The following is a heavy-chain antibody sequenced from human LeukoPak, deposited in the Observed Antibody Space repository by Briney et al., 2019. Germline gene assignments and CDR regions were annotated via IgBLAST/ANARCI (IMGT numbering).Heavy chain of an antibody. Sequence: PSETLSLTCSVSGGSVSTTSFYWVWSRQPPGKGLEWIGSLYNTGRTYYNPSLQGRVTISVDTSNNQFSLKLNSVTVADTAVYFCVRRRKDYSWGSYSDFDYWGQGTLVTVSS. V-gene: IGHV4-39*01. D-gene: IGHD3-16*01. J-gene: IGHJ4*02. CDR3: VRRRKDYSWGSYSDFDY. CDR2: LYNTGRT. CDR1: GGSVSTTSFY.